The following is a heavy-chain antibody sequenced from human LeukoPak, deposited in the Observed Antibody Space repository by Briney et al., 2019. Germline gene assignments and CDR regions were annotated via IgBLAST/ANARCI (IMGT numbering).Heavy chain of an antibody. J-gene: IGHJ4*02. CDR1: GYTFTSYG. D-gene: IGHD3-3*01. CDR2: ISAYNGNT. Sequence: ASVKVSCKASGYTFTSYGISWVRQAPGQGLEWMGWISAYNGNTNYAQKLQGRVTMTTDISTSTAYMELRSLRSDDTAVYYCARDLYYDFWSGYYTPYSNVQHFDYWGQGTLVTVSS. CDR3: ARDLYYDFWSGYYTPYSNVQHFDY. V-gene: IGHV1-18*01.